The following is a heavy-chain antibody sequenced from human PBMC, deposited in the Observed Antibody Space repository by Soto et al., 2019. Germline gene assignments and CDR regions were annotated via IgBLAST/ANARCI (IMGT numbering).Heavy chain of an antibody. CDR2: IIPIFGTE. V-gene: IGHV1-69*01. CDR1: GGTFSSHS. Sequence: QVQLVQSGAEVKKPGSSVKVSCKVSGGTFSSHSINWVRQAPGQGPEWMGGIIPIFGTENYAQKFQGRVTMTADESTTTAYMELSSLTSEDTALYYCSTSVYCSTTRCYYYYGLDVWGQGTKVIVSS. J-gene: IGHJ6*02. CDR3: STSVYCSTTRCYYYYGLDV. D-gene: IGHD2-2*01.